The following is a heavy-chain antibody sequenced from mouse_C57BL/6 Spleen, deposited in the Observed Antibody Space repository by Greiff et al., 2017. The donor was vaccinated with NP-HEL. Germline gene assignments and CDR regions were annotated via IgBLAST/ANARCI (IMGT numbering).Heavy chain of an antibody. CDR3: ARLPYGGKYFDD. J-gene: IGHJ2*01. CDR1: GYTFTSYW. V-gene: IGHV1-69*01. Sequence: VQLQQPGAELVMPGASVKLSCKASGYTFTSYWMHWVKQRPGQGLEWIGEIDPSDSYTNYNQKFKGKFTLAVDKSSSTAYMQLSSLTSEDSAMYYCARLPYGGKYFDDWGKGTTLTVSS. D-gene: IGHD1-1*01. CDR2: IDPSDSYT.